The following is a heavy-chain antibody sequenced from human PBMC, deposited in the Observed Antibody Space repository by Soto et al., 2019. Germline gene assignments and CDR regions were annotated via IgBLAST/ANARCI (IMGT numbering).Heavy chain of an antibody. CDR1: GFTFSDYY. J-gene: IGHJ6*03. Sequence: PGGSLRLSCAASGFTFSDYYMSWIRQAPGKGLEWVSYISSSGSTIYYADSVKGRFTISRDNAKNSLYLQMNSLRAEDTAVYYCARRVATSYYYYYMDVWGKGTTVTVSS. V-gene: IGHV3-11*01. D-gene: IGHD5-12*01. CDR2: ISSSGSTI. CDR3: ARRVATSYYYYYMDV.